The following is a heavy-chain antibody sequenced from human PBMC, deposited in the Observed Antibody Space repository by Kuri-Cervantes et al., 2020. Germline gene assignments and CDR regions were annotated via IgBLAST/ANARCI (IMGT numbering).Heavy chain of an antibody. CDR3: ARVSDYYDSSGYYSY. CDR1: GGTFSSYA. V-gene: IGHV1-69*13. J-gene: IGHJ4*02. CDR2: IIPIFGTA. Sequence: SVKVSCKASGGTFSSYAISWVRQAPGQGLEWMGGIIPIFGTANYAQKFQGRVTITADESTSTAYMELSSLRSDDTAVYYCARVSDYYDSSGYYSYWGQGNLVNVAS. D-gene: IGHD3-22*01.